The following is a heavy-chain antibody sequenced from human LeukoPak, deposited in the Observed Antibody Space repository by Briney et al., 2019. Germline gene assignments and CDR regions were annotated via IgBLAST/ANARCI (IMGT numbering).Heavy chain of an antibody. J-gene: IGHJ6*02. V-gene: IGHV3-33*01. D-gene: IGHD4-17*01. CDR2: IWYDGRNK. CDR3: ARNAYGAQTHSDV. Sequence: GGSLRLSCAASGFTFSTYGMNWVRQAPGKGLEWVAVIWYDGRNKYYADSVKGRFTISRDNSKNTLFLQMNSLRAEDTAVYYCARNAYGAQTHSDVWGQGTTVTVSS. CDR1: GFTFSTYG.